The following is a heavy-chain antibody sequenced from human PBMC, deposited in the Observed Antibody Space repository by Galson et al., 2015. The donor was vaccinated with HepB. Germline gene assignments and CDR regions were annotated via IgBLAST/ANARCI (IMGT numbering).Heavy chain of an antibody. Sequence: TCAVSGDSISNDRWWSWVRQPPGEGLEWIGEAYHSGGTNYRPSLKSRVTISVDKSKNQFSLKLTSVTAADTAVYYCARAKEGRGYFDYWGQGTLVTVSS. J-gene: IGHJ4*02. CDR3: ARAKEGRGYFDY. V-gene: IGHV4-4*02. CDR1: GDSISNDRW. CDR2: AYHSGGT. D-gene: IGHD3-10*01.